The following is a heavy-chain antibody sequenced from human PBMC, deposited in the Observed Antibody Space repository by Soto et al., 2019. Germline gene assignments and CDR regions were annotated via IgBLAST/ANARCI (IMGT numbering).Heavy chain of an antibody. D-gene: IGHD2-2*03. Sequence: EVQVLESGGGLVQPGGSLRLSCAATGFTFSDFAMSWVRQAPGKGLEWVSRIYGGGNGPHYADSVKGRVTISRDNSTNTLYLQMISLRAEDTAVYYCAKMEGMDPWAYSFDYWGQGTLVTVSS. CDR1: GFTFSDFA. CDR3: AKMEGMDPWAYSFDY. V-gene: IGHV3-23*01. J-gene: IGHJ4*02. CDR2: IYGGGNGP.